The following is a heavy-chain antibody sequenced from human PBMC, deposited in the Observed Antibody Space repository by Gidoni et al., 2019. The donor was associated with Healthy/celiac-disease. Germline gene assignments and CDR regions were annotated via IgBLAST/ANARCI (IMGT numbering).Heavy chain of an antibody. CDR3: ARDTDTPYYYFDY. CDR1: GFTFSSYS. V-gene: IGHV3-21*01. J-gene: IGHJ4*02. CDR2: ISSSSSYI. D-gene: IGHD5-18*01. Sequence: EVQLVESGGGLVKPGGSLRLSCAASGFTFSSYSMNWVRQAPGKGLEWVSSISSSSSYIYYADSVKGRFTISRDNAKNSLYLQMNSLRAEDTAVYYCARDTDTPYYYFDYWGQGTLVTVSS.